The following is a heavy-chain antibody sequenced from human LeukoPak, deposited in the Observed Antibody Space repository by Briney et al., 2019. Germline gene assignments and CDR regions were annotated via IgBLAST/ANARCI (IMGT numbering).Heavy chain of an antibody. J-gene: IGHJ4*02. V-gene: IGHV1-69*13. CDR2: FVPMFGIA. Sequence: SVKVSCKASGGTFSSYAISWVRQAPGQGLEWMGGFVPMFGIANYAQKFQGRVTITADESTSTAYMELSSLRSEDTAVYYCARERKDYDFWSGYYNFDYWGQGTLVTVSS. D-gene: IGHD3-3*01. CDR3: ARERKDYDFWSGYYNFDY. CDR1: GGTFSSYA.